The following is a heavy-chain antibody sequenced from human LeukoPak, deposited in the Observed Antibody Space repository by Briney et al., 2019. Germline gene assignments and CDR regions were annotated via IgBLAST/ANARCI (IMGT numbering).Heavy chain of an antibody. Sequence: SETLSLTCTVSGGSISSYYWSWIRQPPGKGLEWIGSIYYSGSTYYNPSLKSRVTISVDTSKNQFSLKLSSVTAADTAVYYCARVTSGYSYGYFDYWGQGTLVTVSS. CDR1: GGSISSYY. D-gene: IGHD5-18*01. CDR3: ARVTSGYSYGYFDY. V-gene: IGHV4-39*07. J-gene: IGHJ4*02. CDR2: IYYSGST.